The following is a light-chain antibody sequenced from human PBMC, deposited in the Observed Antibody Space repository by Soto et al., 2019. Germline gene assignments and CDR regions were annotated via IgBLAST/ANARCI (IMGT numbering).Light chain of an antibody. Sequence: HSAPTQPSPVSGSPGQPMTLSRTGTRSGIGFYNYVSWYQQHPGKATKLMIYDVSNRPSGVSNRFSASKSGITASLTISGLQAEDEADYYCSSYTGSSALYVFGTGTKVTVL. V-gene: IGLV2-14*03. CDR1: RSGIGFYNY. CDR3: SSYTGSSALYV. CDR2: DVS. J-gene: IGLJ1*01.